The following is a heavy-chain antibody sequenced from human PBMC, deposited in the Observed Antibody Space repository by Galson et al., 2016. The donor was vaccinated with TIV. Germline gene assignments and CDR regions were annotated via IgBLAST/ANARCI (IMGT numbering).Heavy chain of an antibody. CDR1: GDSVSSDSAA. J-gene: IGHJ6*03. V-gene: IGHV6-1*01. CDR2: TYYRSRWYY. D-gene: IGHD3-3*01. CDR3: TRGIQEWLPAQYYYYMDV. Sequence: CAISGDSVSSDSAAWNWVRQSPSRGLEWLGRTYYRSRWYYDYKVSVKSRITINPDTSKNQFSLQLRSVTPEDTGVYYCTRGIQEWLPAQYYYYMDVWGKGTTVTVSS.